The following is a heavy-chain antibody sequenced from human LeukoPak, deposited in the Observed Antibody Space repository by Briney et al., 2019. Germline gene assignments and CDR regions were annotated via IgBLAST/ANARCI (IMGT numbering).Heavy chain of an antibody. CDR1: GGSISSGGYY. CDR3: ARSNRYSGSRGAPVAQKDFDY. J-gene: IGHJ4*02. D-gene: IGHD1-26*01. Sequence: SETLSLTCAVSGGSISSGGYYWSWIRQPPGKGLEWIGYIYHSGNTYYNPSLKSRVTISVDRSKNQFSLKLSSVTAADTAVYSCARSNRYSGSRGAPVAQKDFDYWGQGTLVTVSS. CDR2: IYHSGNT. V-gene: IGHV4-30-2*01.